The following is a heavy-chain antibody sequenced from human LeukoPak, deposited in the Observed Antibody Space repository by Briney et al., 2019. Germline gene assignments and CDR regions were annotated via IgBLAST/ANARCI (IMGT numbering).Heavy chain of an antibody. J-gene: IGHJ6*03. CDR1: GGSISSSSYY. CDR2: IYYSGST. Sequence: SETLSLTCTVSGGSISSSSYYWGWIRQPPGKGLEWIGSIYYSGSTYYNPSLKSRVTISVDTSKNQFSLKLSSVTAADTAVYYCARVGSGQLRKRDYYYYYMDVWGKGTTVTVSS. D-gene: IGHD6-6*01. CDR3: ARVGSGQLRKRDYYYYYMDV. V-gene: IGHV4-39*07.